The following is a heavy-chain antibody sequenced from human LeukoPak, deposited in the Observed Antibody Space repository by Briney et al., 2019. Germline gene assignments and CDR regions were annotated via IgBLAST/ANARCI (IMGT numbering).Heavy chain of an antibody. CDR1: DFFLNSYT. V-gene: IGHV3-21*01. J-gene: IGHJ6*04. D-gene: IGHD1-26*01. CDR3: ARLREGGPRSPLYFYYYGLDA. CDR2: ISASSTYI. Sequence: GGSLRLSCVASDFFLNSYTINWVRQAPGKGLEWVSSISASSTYIYSADSVKGRFTISRDNAKNSVYLQMNSLRAGDTAVYYCARLREGGPRSPLYFYYYGLDAWGKGTTVIVSA.